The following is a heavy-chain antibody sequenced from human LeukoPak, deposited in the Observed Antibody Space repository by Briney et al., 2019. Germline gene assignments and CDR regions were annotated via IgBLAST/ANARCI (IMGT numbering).Heavy chain of an antibody. J-gene: IGHJ4*02. CDR2: IASDGSST. CDR1: GFTFSSYW. Sequence: GGSLRLSCAASGFTFSSYWMNWVRQAPGKGLVWVSRIASDGSSTTYADSVKGRFSISRDNAKNTLYLQMNSLRAEDTAVYYCARGNCGGDCYSFDYWGQGTLVTVSS. D-gene: IGHD2-21*02. CDR3: ARGNCGGDCYSFDY. V-gene: IGHV3-74*01.